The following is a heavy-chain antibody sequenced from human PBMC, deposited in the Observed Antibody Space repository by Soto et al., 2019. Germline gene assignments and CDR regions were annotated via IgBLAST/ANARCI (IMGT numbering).Heavy chain of an antibody. CDR3: ARLGAVTGIFDY. Sequence: PSETLSLTCTVSGGSISSTSFYWNWIRQPPGKGLEWIGFISYTESTYYNPSLNSRVTISVDTSNNQFSLKLNSVTAADTAVYYCARLGAVTGIFDYWGQGTLVTVSS. V-gene: IGHV4-39*01. D-gene: IGHD6-19*01. J-gene: IGHJ4*02. CDR2: ISYTEST. CDR1: GGSISSTSFY.